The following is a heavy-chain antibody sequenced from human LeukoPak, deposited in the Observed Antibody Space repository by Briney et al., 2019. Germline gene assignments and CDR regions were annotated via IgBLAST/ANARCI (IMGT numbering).Heavy chain of an antibody. V-gene: IGHV1-46*01. D-gene: IGHD2-2*01. CDR2: INPGSGST. CDR3: ARERGSCDF. Sequence: ASVKVSCKASGYTFTNYLMHWVRQAPGQGLEWMGIINPGSGSTTYAQTFQGRVTMTRDTSTSTVYMELSSLRSEDTAVYYCARERGSCDFWGQGTLVTVSS. CDR1: GYTFTNYL. J-gene: IGHJ4*02.